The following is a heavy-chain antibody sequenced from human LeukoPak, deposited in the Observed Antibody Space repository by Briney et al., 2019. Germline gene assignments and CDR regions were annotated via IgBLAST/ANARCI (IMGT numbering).Heavy chain of an antibody. CDR2: IYYSGST. V-gene: IGHV4-59*01. CDR3: ARLELAAAGSRWFDP. J-gene: IGHJ5*02. CDR1: GGSISSYY. D-gene: IGHD6-13*01. Sequence: SETLSLTCTVSGGSISSYYWSWIRQPPGKGLEWIGYIYYSGSTNYNPSLKSRVTISVDTSKNQFSLKLSSVTAADTAVYYCARLELAAAGSRWFDPWGQGTLVTVSS.